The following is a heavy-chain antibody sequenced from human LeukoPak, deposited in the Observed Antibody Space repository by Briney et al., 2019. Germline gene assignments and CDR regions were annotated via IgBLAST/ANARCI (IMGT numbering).Heavy chain of an antibody. CDR2: IYPGDSDT. D-gene: IGHD3-22*01. J-gene: IGHJ3*02. V-gene: IGHV5-51*01. CDR3: ARLPPIVEAPQPYHDAFDI. Sequence: GESLKISCKGSGYSFTSYWIGWVRQMPGKGLEWMGIIYPGDSDTGYSPSFQGQVTISADKSISTAYLQWSSLKASDTAMYYCARLPPIVEAPQPYHDAFDIWGQGTMVTVSS. CDR1: GYSFTSYW.